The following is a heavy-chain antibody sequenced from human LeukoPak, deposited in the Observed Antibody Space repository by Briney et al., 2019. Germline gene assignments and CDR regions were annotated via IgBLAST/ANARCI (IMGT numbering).Heavy chain of an antibody. D-gene: IGHD1-26*01. CDR2: IGTAGDT. J-gene: IGHJ4*02. CDR1: GFTLSNFA. CDR3: ARQMTPHGNFDY. Sequence: GGSLRLSCAASGFTLSNFAMHWVRHATGKGLEWVSAIGTAGDTFYPGSVKGRFTISRENAKNSLYLQMNNLGAEDTAVYYCARQMTPHGNFDYWGQGTLVTVSS. V-gene: IGHV3-13*01.